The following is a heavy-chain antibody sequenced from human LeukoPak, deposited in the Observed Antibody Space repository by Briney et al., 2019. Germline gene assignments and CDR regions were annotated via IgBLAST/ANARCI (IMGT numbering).Heavy chain of an antibody. D-gene: IGHD6-6*01. CDR3: ARGGMAARFAY. Sequence: RGSLRLSCVASGFTFSSDEMSWVRQAPGKGLEWVSCISAGRSSIFYADSVRGRFTISRDNSKNSLYLQMNSLRVEDTAVYYCARGGMAARFAYWGQGTLVTVSS. CDR2: ISAGRSSI. CDR1: GFTFSSDE. J-gene: IGHJ4*02. V-gene: IGHV3-48*03.